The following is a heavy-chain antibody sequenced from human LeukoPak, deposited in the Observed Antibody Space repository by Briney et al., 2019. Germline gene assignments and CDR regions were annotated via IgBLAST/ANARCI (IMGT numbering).Heavy chain of an antibody. J-gene: IGHJ6*03. Sequence: SETLSLTCTVSGGSISSSSYYWGWIRQPPGKGLEWIGSIYYSGSTYYNPSLKSRVTISVDTSMNQFSLKLSSVTAADTAVYYCARGTRYYGSGSYASAMDVWGKGTTVTVSS. CDR3: ARGTRYYGSGSYASAMDV. CDR2: IYYSGST. D-gene: IGHD3-10*01. CDR1: GGSISSSSYY. V-gene: IGHV4-39*07.